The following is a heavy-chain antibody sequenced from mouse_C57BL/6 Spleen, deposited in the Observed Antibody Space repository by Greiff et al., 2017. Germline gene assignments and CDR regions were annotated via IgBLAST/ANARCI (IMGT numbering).Heavy chain of an antibody. J-gene: IGHJ4*01. Sequence: QVQLQQPGAELVMPGASVKLSCKASGYTFTSYWMHWVKQRPGQGLEWIGEIDPSGSYTNYNQKFKGKSTLTVDNSSSTAYMPLSSLTSEDSAVYYCSRMKAQATVDDYYIDYWGPGTTVTVSS. CDR3: SRMKAQATVDDYYIDY. V-gene: IGHV1-69*01. CDR2: IDPSGSYT. CDR1: GYTFTSYW. D-gene: IGHD3-2*02.